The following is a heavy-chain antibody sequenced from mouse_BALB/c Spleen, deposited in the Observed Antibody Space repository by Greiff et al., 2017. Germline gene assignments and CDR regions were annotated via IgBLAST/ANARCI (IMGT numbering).Heavy chain of an antibody. D-gene: IGHD2-2*01. Sequence: QVQLKESGPGLVQPSQSLSITCTVSGFSLTSYGVHWVRQSPGKGLEWLGVIWSGGSTDYNAAFISRLSISKDNSKSQVFFKMNSLQANDTAIYYCASYGYFWYFDVWGAGTTVTVSS. V-gene: IGHV2-2*02. CDR2: IWSGGST. CDR3: ASYGYFWYFDV. CDR1: GFSLTSYG. J-gene: IGHJ1*01.